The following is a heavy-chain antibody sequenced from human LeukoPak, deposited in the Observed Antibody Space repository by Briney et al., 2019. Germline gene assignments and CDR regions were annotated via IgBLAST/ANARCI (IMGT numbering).Heavy chain of an antibody. V-gene: IGHV4-59*01. CDR2: IYYSGST. J-gene: IGHJ2*01. CDR1: GGSISSYY. D-gene: IGHD2-21*02. Sequence: SETLSLTCTVSGGSISSYYWSWIRQPPGKGLEWIGYIYYSGSTNYNPSLKSRVTISVDTSKNHFSLRLSSVTAADTAVYYCASAYCGGDCTPYWYFDLWGRGTLVTVSS. CDR3: ASAYCGGDCTPYWYFDL.